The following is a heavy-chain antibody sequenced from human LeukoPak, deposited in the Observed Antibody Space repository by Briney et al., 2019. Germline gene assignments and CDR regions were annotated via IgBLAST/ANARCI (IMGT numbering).Heavy chain of an antibody. CDR2: IYYSGST. CDR1: AGSISSSSYY. Sequence: PSENLSLTCAVSAGSISSSSYYWGWIRQAPGKGLEWIGSIYYSGSTYYNPSLKSRVTISVDTSKNQFSLKLSSVTAADTAVYYCARHVTSSNLPVRYYYGLDVWGQGTTVTVSS. V-gene: IGHV4-39*01. D-gene: IGHD2-2*01. J-gene: IGHJ6*02. CDR3: ARHVTSSNLPVRYYYGLDV.